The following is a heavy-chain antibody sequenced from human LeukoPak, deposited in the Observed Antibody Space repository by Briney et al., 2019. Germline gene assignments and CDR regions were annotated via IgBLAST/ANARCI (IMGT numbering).Heavy chain of an antibody. CDR2: INRDGSTT. D-gene: IGHD2/OR15-2a*01. J-gene: IGHJ6*02. CDR3: ARGNNYGMDV. CDR1: EFTFSKFW. V-gene: IGHV3-74*01. Sequence: GGSLRLSCAASEFTFSKFWMHWVRQGPGKGLAWVSGINRDGSTTTYADSVKGRFTVSRDNAKNTLYLQMNSLRAEDTAIYYCARGNNYGMDVWGQGTTVTVSS.